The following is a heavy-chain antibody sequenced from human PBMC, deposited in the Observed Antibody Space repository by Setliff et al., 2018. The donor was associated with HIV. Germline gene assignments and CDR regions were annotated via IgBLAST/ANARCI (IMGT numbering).Heavy chain of an antibody. V-gene: IGHV3-23*01. CDR2: VGASGVNT. Sequence: GGSLRLSCAASGFTFSSYAMSWVRQAPGKGLEWVSTVGASGVNTYYTESVKGRFTISKDNSKNTRYLQMSGLRADDTALYYCATGSVREAFFVSCGQGTLVTVSS. J-gene: IGHJ5*02. CDR1: GFTFSSYA. CDR3: ATGSVREAFFVS. D-gene: IGHD3-10*02.